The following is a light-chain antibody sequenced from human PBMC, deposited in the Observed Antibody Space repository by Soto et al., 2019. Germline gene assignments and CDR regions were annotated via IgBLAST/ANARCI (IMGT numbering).Light chain of an antibody. Sequence: EIVLTQSPGTLSLSPGERATLSCRASQSVSSNYLAWYQQKPGQAPRVLIYVASSRATGIPDRFSGSGSGTDFTLTISTLEPEGFAVYYCQQYGSSPITFGQGTRLELK. V-gene: IGKV3-20*01. CDR2: VAS. CDR1: QSVSSNY. CDR3: QQYGSSPIT. J-gene: IGKJ5*01.